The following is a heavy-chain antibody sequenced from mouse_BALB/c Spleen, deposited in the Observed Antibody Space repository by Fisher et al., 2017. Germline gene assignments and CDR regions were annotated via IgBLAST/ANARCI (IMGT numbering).Heavy chain of an antibody. V-gene: IGHV5-12-1*01. D-gene: IGHD4-1*01. CDR3: ARCRLENAMDY. J-gene: IGHJ4*01. Sequence: RFTISRDNPKNTLYLQMSSLKSEDTAMYYCARCRLENAMDYWGQGTSVTVSS.